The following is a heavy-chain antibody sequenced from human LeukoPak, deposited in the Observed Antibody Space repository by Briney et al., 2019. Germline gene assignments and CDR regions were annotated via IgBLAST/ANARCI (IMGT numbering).Heavy chain of an antibody. J-gene: IGHJ4*02. CDR1: GGSISSYY. D-gene: IGHD3-22*01. Sequence: PSETLALTCTVSGGSISSYYWSWIRQPPGKGLEWIGYIYYSGSTNYNPSLKSRVTISVDTSKNQFSLKLSSVTAADTAVYYCATMLSGVYYYYDSSGLFDYWGQGTLVTVSS. CDR3: ATMLSGVYYYYDSSGLFDY. CDR2: IYYSGST. V-gene: IGHV4-59*01.